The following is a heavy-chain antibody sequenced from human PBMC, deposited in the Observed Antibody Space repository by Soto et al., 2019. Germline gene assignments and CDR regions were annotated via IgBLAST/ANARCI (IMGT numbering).Heavy chain of an antibody. V-gene: IGHV3-23*01. Sequence: EVQLLESGGGLVQPGGSLRLSCAASGFTFSSYAMSWVRQAPGKGLEWVSAISGSGGSTYYADSVKGRFTISRDNSKSTLYLQMNSLRAEDTAVYYCAKAVAAAGLYYYYYGMDVWGQGTTVTVSS. CDR2: ISGSGGST. D-gene: IGHD6-13*01. CDR1: GFTFSSYA. CDR3: AKAVAAAGLYYYYYGMDV. J-gene: IGHJ6*02.